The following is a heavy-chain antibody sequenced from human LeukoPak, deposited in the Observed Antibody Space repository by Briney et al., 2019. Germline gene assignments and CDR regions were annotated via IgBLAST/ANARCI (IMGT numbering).Heavy chain of an antibody. D-gene: IGHD4-23*01. CDR2: ISSSSSST. CDR3: ARDNGYYGGSHFDY. CDR1: GFTFSSYS. V-gene: IGHV3-48*02. Sequence: GGSLRLSCAASGFTFSSYSVNWVRQAPGKGLEWISYISSSSSSTNYADSVKGRFTISRDNAKNSLYLQMNSLRDEDTAVYYCARDNGYYGGSHFDYWGQGTLVTVSS. J-gene: IGHJ4*02.